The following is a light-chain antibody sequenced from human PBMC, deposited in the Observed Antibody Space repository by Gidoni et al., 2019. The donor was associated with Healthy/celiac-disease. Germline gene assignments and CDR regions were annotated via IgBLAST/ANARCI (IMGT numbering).Light chain of an antibody. Sequence: DIQMTQSPSSLSASVGDRVSITSRASQSISSYLNWYQQQPGKAPQLLIYAASSLQSGVPSRLSGSGSETDFTLTISSLQPEEFATYYCQQSYSTPPERSFGQGTKLEIK. CDR1: QSISSY. V-gene: IGKV1-39*01. CDR3: QQSYSTPPERS. J-gene: IGKJ2*04. CDR2: AAS.